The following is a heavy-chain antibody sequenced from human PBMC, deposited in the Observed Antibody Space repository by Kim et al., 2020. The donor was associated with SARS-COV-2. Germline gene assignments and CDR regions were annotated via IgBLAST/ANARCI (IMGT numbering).Heavy chain of an antibody. Sequence: SETLSLTCTVSGGSISSSSYYWGWIRQPPGKGLEWIGSIYYSGSTYYNPSLKSRVTISVDTSKNQFSLKLGSVTAADTAVYYCARHPQEVFDYWGQGTLVTVSS. CDR1: GGSISSSSYY. V-gene: IGHV4-39*01. J-gene: IGHJ4*02. CDR2: IYYSGST. CDR3: ARHPQEVFDY.